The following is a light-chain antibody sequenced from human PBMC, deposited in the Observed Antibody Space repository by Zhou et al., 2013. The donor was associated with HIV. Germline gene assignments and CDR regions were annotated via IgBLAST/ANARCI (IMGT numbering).Light chain of an antibody. CDR2: AAS. CDR1: QGITNS. V-gene: IGKV1-NL1*01. J-gene: IGKJ3*01. CDR3: QQYYSTPLT. Sequence: DIQMTQSPPSLSASVGDRVTITCRASQGITNSLAWYQQKPGKAPKLLLYAASRLESGVPSRFSGSGSGTDYTLTVSSLQPGDFATYYCQQYYSTPLTFGPGPKWISN.